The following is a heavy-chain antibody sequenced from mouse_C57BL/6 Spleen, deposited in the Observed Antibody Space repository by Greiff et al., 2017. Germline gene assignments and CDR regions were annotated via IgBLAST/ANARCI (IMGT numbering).Heavy chain of an antibody. D-gene: IGHD2-14*01. J-gene: IGHJ2*01. CDR3: ARAYYRGYFDY. CDR2: IDPSDSET. V-gene: IGHV1-52*01. Sequence: QVQLQQSGAELVRPGSSVKLSCKASGYTFTSYWMHWVKQRPIQGLEWIGNIDPSDSETHYNQKFKDKATLTVDKSSSTAYMQLSSLTSEDSAVYYCARAYYRGYFDYWGQGTTLTVSS. CDR1: GYTFTSYW.